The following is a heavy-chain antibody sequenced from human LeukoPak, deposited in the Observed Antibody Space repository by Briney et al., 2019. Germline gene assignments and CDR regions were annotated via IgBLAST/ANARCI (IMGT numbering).Heavy chain of an antibody. V-gene: IGHV3-73*01. CDR2: IRSKANSYAT. CDR1: GFTFSDSA. CDR3: SRQTYDYVWGSYRLSNGFDI. J-gene: IGHJ3*02. D-gene: IGHD3-16*02. Sequence: PGGSLRLSCAASGFTFSDSAMHWVRQASGKGLEWVGRIRSKANSYATAYAASVKGRFTISRDDSKNTAYLQMKSLQTEDTAVYYCSRQTYDYVWGSYRLSNGFDIWGQGTMVTVSS.